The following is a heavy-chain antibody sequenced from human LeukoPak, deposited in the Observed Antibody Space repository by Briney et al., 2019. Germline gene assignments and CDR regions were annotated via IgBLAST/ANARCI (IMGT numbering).Heavy chain of an antibody. D-gene: IGHD3-22*01. CDR1: GYTFSTYA. CDR2: INTNTGNP. CDR3: ARDRTYYYDSSGFHFDY. J-gene: IGHJ4*02. Sequence: GASVKVSCKASGYTFSTYAINWVRQAPGQGLEWMGWINTNTGNPTYAQGFTGRFVFSLDTSVNTAYLQISSLRAEDTAVYYCARDRTYYYDSSGFHFDYWGQGSLVTVSS. V-gene: IGHV7-4-1*02.